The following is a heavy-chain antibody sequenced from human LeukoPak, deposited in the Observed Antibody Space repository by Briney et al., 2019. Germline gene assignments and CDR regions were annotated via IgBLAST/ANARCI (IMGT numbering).Heavy chain of an antibody. CDR1: GFIFSSYA. J-gene: IGHJ3*02. Sequence: GGSLRLSCEASGFIFSSYAMSWVRQAPGKGLEWVSAISGSGGSTYYADSVKGRFTISRDNSKNTLYLQMNSLRAEDTAVYYCAKGSKITMIVVVDAFDIWGQGTMVTVSS. CDR3: AKGSKITMIVVVDAFDI. V-gene: IGHV3-23*01. D-gene: IGHD3-22*01. CDR2: ISGSGGST.